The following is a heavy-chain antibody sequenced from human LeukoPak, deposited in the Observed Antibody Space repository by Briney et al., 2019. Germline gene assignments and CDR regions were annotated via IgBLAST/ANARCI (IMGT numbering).Heavy chain of an antibody. CDR3: ARDFSGYDYNFDY. V-gene: IGHV3-21*01. J-gene: IGHJ4*02. D-gene: IGHD5-12*01. CDR1: GFTFSTYT. Sequence: GGSLRLSCAASGFTFSTYTMNWVRQAPGKGLEWVSFISSSSSYMYYADSVKGRFTISRDNTKKSLYLRKNSLRAEDTAVYYCARDFSGYDYNFDYWGQGTLVTVSS. CDR2: ISSSSSYM.